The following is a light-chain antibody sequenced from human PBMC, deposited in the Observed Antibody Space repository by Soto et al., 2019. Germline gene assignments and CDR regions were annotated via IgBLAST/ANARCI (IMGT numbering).Light chain of an antibody. CDR1: QSVSSSY. V-gene: IGKV3-20*01. CDR2: GTS. Sequence: EIVFTHSPRTLSLSPREKATPSCRASQSVSSSYLAWYQQKPGQAPRLLIYGTSSRATAIPDRFSGSGSGTDFTLTISRLEPEDFAVYYCQQYGSSSWTFGQGTK. J-gene: IGKJ1*01. CDR3: QQYGSSSWT.